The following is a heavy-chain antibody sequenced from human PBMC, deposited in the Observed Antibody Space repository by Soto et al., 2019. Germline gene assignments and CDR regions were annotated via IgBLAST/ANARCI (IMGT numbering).Heavy chain of an antibody. V-gene: IGHV1-18*01. D-gene: IGHD5-12*01. CDR2: ISAYNGNT. CDR1: GYTFTSYG. Sequence: ASVKVSCKASGYTFTSYGISWVRQAPGQGLEWMGWISAYNGNTNYAQKLQGRVTMTTDTSTSTAYMELRSLRSDDTAVYYCARVPTAPSGYGLPNTVPPTSAEIDYWGQGTLVTVSS. J-gene: IGHJ4*02. CDR3: ARVPTAPSGYGLPNTVPPTSAEIDY.